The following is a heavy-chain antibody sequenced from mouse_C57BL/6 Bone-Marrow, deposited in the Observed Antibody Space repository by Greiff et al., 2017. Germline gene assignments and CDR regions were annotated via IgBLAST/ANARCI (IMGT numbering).Heavy chain of an antibody. CDR1: DSEVFPIAY. V-gene: IGHV15-2*01. Sequence: QVQLQQPGSELRSPGSSVKLSCKDFDSEVFPIAYMSWVRQKPGHGFEWIGGILPSIGRTIYGEKFEDKATLDADTLSNTAYLELNSLTSEDSAIYYCARNDGYLYAMDYWGQGTSVTVSS. D-gene: IGHD2-3*01. CDR3: ARNDGYLYAMDY. CDR2: ILPSIGRT. J-gene: IGHJ4*01.